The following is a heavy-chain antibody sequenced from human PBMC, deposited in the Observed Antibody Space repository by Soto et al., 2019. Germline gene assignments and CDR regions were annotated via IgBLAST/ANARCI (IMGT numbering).Heavy chain of an antibody. CDR1: GFTFSSYA. V-gene: IGHV1-69*01. CDR2: IIPIFGTT. Sequence: VQLVESGGGLVKPGGSLRLSCAASGFTFSSYAISWVRQAPGQGLEWMGGIIPIFGTTNYAQKFQGRVTITADESTSTAYMELSSLRSEDTAVYYCAREVWRDEYYYYGMDVWGQGTTVTVSS. D-gene: IGHD2-21*01. CDR3: AREVWRDEYYYYGMDV. J-gene: IGHJ6*02.